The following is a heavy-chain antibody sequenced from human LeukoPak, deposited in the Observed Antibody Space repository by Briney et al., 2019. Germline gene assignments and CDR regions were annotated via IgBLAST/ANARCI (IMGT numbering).Heavy chain of an antibody. V-gene: IGHV1-2*02. Sequence: ASVKVSCKASGYAFTGYYVHWVRQAPGQGLEWMGWINPSSGGTNYAQKFQGRVTMTRDTSISTAYLELSRLRSDDTAVYYCARSYRGRRFDYWGQGTLVTVSS. D-gene: IGHD2-21*01. CDR3: ARSYRGRRFDY. CDR2: INPSSGGT. J-gene: IGHJ4*02. CDR1: GYAFTGYY.